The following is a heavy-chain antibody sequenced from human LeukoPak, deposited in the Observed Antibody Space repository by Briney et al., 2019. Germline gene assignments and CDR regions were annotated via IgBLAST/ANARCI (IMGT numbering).Heavy chain of an antibody. CDR1: GFPFISNY. Sequence: PGGSLRLSFAASGFPFISNYMGWVRQAPGKGLEWVSIIYSGGNTYYADSVKGRFTISRDNSKNTLYLQMNSLRADDTAVYYCARVGAAAGLFDYWGQGTLVTVSS. J-gene: IGHJ4*02. D-gene: IGHD6-13*01. V-gene: IGHV3-53*01. CDR3: ARVGAAAGLFDY. CDR2: IYSGGNT.